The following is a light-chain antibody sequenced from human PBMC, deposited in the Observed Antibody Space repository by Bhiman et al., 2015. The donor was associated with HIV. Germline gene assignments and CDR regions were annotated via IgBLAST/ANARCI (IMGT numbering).Light chain of an antibody. J-gene: IGLJ3*02. CDR2: DVS. CDR1: SSDVGGYNY. CDR3: SYVGGNTWM. V-gene: IGLV2-14*01. Sequence: QSALTQPASVSGSPGQSITISCTGTSSDVGGYNYVSWYQQHPGKAPKLMICDVSRRPSGISDRFSGSKSGNTASLTISGLQAEDEGYYSCSYVGGNTWMFGGGTHLTVL.